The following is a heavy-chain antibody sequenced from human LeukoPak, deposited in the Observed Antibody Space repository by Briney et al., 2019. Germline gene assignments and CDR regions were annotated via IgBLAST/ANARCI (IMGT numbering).Heavy chain of an antibody. CDR3: AKDDSTSWYYFDC. D-gene: IGHD6-13*01. J-gene: IGHJ4*02. CDR1: RFTFSSYG. CDR2: IRYDGSNQ. V-gene: IGHV3-30*02. Sequence: SGGSLRLSCAASRFTFSSYGMHWVRQAPGKGLQWVAYIRYDGSNQYYADSAKGRFTISRDNSKNTLYLQMNSLRSEDTAVYYCAKDDSTSWYYFDCWGQGTLVTVSS.